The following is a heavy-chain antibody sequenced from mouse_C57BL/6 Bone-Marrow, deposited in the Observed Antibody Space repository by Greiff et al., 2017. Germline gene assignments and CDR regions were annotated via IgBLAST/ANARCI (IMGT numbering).Heavy chain of an antibody. CDR2: IYPSDSET. Sequence: VQLQQPGAELVRPGSSVKLSCKASAYTFTSYWMDWVKQRPGQGLEWIGNIYPSDSETHYNQKFKDKATLTVDKSSSTAYMQLSSLTSEDSAVYYCATTMITTRGYYYAMDYWGQGTSVTVSS. CDR1: AYTFTSYW. CDR3: ATTMITTRGYYYAMDY. V-gene: IGHV1-61*01. J-gene: IGHJ4*01. D-gene: IGHD2-4*01.